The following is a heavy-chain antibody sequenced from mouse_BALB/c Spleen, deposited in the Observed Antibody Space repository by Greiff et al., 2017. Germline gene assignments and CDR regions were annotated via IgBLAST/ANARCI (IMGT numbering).Heavy chain of an antibody. CDR3: AREEDYDYAMDY. J-gene: IGHJ4*01. CDR1: GFTFSSYA. V-gene: IGHV5-6-5*01. D-gene: IGHD1-1*02. CDR2: ISSGGST. Sequence: EVMLVESGGGLVKPGGSLKLSCAASGFTFSSYAMSWVRQTPEKRLEWVASISSGGSTYYPDSVKGRFTISRDNARNILYLQMSSLRSEDTAMYYCAREEDYDYAMDYWGQGTSVTVSS.